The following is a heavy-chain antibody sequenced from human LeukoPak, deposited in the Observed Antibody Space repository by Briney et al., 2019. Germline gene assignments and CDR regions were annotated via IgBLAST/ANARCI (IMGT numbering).Heavy chain of an antibody. CDR1: GGSISSSSYY. CDR2: IYYSGST. CDR3: ASPSIVGARKQVSSYYYGMDV. V-gene: IGHV4-39*01. D-gene: IGHD1-26*01. Sequence: PSETLSLTCTVSGGSISSSSYYWGWTRQPPGKGLEWIGSIYYSGSTYYNPSLKSRVTISVDTSKNQFSLKLSSVTAADTAVYYCASPSIVGARKQVSSYYYGMDVWGQGTTVTVSS. J-gene: IGHJ6*02.